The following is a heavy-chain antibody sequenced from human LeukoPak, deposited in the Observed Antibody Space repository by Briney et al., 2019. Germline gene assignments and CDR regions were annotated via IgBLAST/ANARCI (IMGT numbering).Heavy chain of an antibody. CDR1: GFTFSSDA. J-gene: IGHJ6*03. D-gene: IGHD2-2*02. Sequence: GGSLRLSCTSSGFTFSSDAMTWVRQAPGKGLEWVSGISGSGGSTYYADSVKGRFTISRDNSKNTLFLQMNSLRAEDAAVYYCAKLADIVLVPAAIHHMDVWGKGTTVTVSS. CDR2: ISGSGGST. V-gene: IGHV3-23*01. CDR3: AKLADIVLVPAAIHHMDV.